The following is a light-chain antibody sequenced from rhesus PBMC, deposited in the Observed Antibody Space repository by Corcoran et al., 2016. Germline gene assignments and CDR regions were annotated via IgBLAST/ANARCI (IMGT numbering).Light chain of an antibody. CDR3: QQYTTSPYS. CDR2: KAS. J-gene: IGKJ2*01. V-gene: IGKV1-22*01. CDR1: QSISSW. Sequence: DIQMTQSPSSLSASVGDTVTITCRASQSISSWLAWYQQKPGKAPKLLNYKASTLQSGVPSRFSGSGSGTDFTLTISSLQSEEFATYYCQQYTTSPYSFGQGTKVEIK.